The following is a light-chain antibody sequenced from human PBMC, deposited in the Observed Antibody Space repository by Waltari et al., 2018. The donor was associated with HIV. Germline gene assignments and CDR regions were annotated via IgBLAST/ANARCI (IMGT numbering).Light chain of an antibody. Sequence: QSALTQPPSASGSPGQSVTISCSGTNSDIVNSEYVAWYQQHPGKPPKRIISEVNKRPSVVPNRFSGSNSGNTASLPVSGLQAEDEADYYCSSSAGTNDFFVLFGGGTKLTVL. CDR1: NSDIVNSEY. CDR3: SSSAGTNDFFVL. CDR2: EVN. V-gene: IGLV2-8*01. J-gene: IGLJ2*01.